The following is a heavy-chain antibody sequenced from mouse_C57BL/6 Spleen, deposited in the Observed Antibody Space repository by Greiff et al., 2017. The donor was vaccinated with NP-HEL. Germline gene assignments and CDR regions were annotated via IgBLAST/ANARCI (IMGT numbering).Heavy chain of an antibody. CDR3: ARRYDDDDAMDY. CDR1: GFTFTDYY. CDR2: IRNKADGYTT. Sequence: VQLKESGGGLVQPGGSLSLSCAASGFTFTDYYMSWVRQPPGKALEWLGFIRNKADGYTTEYSASAKGRFTISRDNSQSILYLQMIALRAEASATYYCARRYDDDDAMDYWGQGTSVTVSS. J-gene: IGHJ4*01. V-gene: IGHV7-3*01. D-gene: IGHD2-4*01.